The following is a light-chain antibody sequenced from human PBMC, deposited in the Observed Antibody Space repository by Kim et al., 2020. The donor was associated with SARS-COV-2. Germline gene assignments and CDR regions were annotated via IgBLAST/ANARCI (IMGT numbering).Light chain of an antibody. V-gene: IGLV1-44*01. Sequence: QLVLTQPPSASGTPGQRVSISCSGSSSNIGRNTVNWYQQFPGTAPKLLIYTNNQWPSGFPDRFSGSKSGTSASLAISGLQSEDEAHYYCAAWDDSLNGLVFGGGTQLTVL. CDR3: AAWDDSLNGLV. J-gene: IGLJ3*02. CDR2: TNN. CDR1: SSNIGRNT.